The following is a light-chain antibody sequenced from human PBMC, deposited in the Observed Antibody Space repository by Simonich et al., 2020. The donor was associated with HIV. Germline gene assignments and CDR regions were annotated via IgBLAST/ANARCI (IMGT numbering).Light chain of an antibody. Sequence: DIVMTQSPDSLAVSLGERATINCKSSQSILYSSNNKNHLAWYQQKPGHPPRLLIYWAATRESGVPGRFSGSGSGTDFTLTISNLQAEDVAVYYCQQYYSTPPAFGGGTKVEIK. CDR2: WAA. CDR3: QQYYSTPPA. V-gene: IGKV4-1*01. CDR1: QSILYSSNNKNH. J-gene: IGKJ4*01.